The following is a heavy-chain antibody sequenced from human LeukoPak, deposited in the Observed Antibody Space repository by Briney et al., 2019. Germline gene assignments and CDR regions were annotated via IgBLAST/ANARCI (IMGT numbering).Heavy chain of an antibody. CDR2: ISYSGTT. CDR1: GGSFSGYY. CDR3: ARDFSSSSTVYYYYYMDV. V-gene: IGHV4-34*01. J-gene: IGHJ6*03. Sequence: PSETLSLTCAVYGGSFSGYYWSWIRQPPGKGLEWIGTISYSGTTYYSPSLKSRVTISLDTSKNQFSLKLSSVTAADTAIYYCARDFSSSSTVYYYYYMDVWGKGTTVTVSS. D-gene: IGHD6-6*01.